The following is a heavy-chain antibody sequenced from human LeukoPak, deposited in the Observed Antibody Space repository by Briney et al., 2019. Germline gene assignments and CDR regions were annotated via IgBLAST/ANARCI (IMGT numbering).Heavy chain of an antibody. CDR1: GGSISSYY. Sequence: SETLSLTCTVSGGSISSYYWSWIRQPPGKGLEWIGSIYYSGSTYYNASLQSRVTISIDMSKNQFSLRLSSVTAADTAMYYCVKSGGYGLIDYWGQGTLVTVSS. CDR3: VKSGGYGLIDY. J-gene: IGHJ4*02. D-gene: IGHD6-19*01. V-gene: IGHV4-59*04. CDR2: IYYSGST.